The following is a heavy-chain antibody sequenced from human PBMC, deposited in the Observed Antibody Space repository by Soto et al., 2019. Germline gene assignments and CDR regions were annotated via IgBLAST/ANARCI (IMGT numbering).Heavy chain of an antibody. CDR3: AKTTRGQCIGAHCYAFDS. V-gene: IGHV3-23*01. CDR1: GFTFTNYA. Sequence: EVQLLESGGGLVQPGGSLRLSCAASGFTFTNYAMNWVRHSPGKGLEWVASVIGTGIDTYHAASVKGRFTISRDNSKNTRYLEMNRLRAEDTAMYHCAKTTRGQCIGAHCYAFDSWGQGILVTVS. D-gene: IGHD2-15*01. J-gene: IGHJ4*02. CDR2: VIGTGIDT.